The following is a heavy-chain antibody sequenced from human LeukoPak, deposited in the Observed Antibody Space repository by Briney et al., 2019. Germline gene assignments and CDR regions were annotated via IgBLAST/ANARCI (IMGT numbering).Heavy chain of an antibody. D-gene: IGHD3-3*01. CDR2: IKQDGSEK. CDR1: GFTFSSYW. CDR3: AKDGVLEWLLLQCCYYMDV. V-gene: IGHV3-7*01. J-gene: IGHJ6*03. Sequence: GGSLRLSCAASGFTFSSYWMSWVRQAPGKGLEWVANIKQDGSEKYYVDSVKGRFTISRDNAKSSLYLQMNSLRAEDTAVYYCAKDGVLEWLLLQCCYYMDVWGKGTTVTVSS.